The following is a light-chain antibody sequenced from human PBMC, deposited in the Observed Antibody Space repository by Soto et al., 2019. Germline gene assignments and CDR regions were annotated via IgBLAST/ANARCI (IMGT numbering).Light chain of an antibody. CDR3: QQYDTYWT. CDR1: QSINNW. Sequence: DIQMTQSPSTLSASVGDRVTITCRASQSINNWLAWYQQKPGKAPKLLIYKASNLEIGVPSRFSGSGSGTDFTLTISSLQPDDFATYYCQQYDTYWTFGQGTKVEIK. V-gene: IGKV1-5*03. J-gene: IGKJ1*01. CDR2: KAS.